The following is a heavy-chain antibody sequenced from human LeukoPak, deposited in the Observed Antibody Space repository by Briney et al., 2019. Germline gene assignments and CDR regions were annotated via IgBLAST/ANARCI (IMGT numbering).Heavy chain of an antibody. CDR1: GGSISSGGYS. V-gene: IGHV4-30-2*01. D-gene: IGHD3-10*01. CDR3: ARVIRSGELFSYYFDY. CDR2: IYHSGST. J-gene: IGHJ4*02. Sequence: PSETLSLTCAVSGGSISSGGYSWSWIRQPPGKGLEWIGYIYHSGSTYYNPSLKSRVTISVDRSKNQFSLKLSSVTAADTAVYYCARVIRSGELFSYYFDYWGQGTLVTVSS.